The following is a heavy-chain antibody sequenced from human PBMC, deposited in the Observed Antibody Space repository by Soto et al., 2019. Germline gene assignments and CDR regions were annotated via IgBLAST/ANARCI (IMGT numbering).Heavy chain of an antibody. D-gene: IGHD2-2*01. V-gene: IGHV1-8*01. Sequence: QVQLVQSGAEVKKPGASVKVSCKASGYTFTSYDINWVRQATGQGLEWMGWMNPNSGNTGYAQKFQCRVTMTRNTSISTAYMELSSLRSEDTAVYYCARAVRYCSSTSCYYYMDVWGKGTTVTVSS. J-gene: IGHJ6*03. CDR1: GYTFTSYD. CDR3: ARAVRYCSSTSCYYYMDV. CDR2: MNPNSGNT.